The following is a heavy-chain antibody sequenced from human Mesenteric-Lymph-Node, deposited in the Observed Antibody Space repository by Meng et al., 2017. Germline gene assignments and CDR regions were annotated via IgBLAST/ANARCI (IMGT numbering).Heavy chain of an antibody. V-gene: IGHV4-61*08. J-gene: IGHJ4*02. CDR2: MLYNGIS. CDR1: GGSVSSGDYF. D-gene: IGHD1-1*01. Sequence: QVQLQESGPGLVRPSETLSLTCSVSGGSVSSGDYFWSWIRQPPGKGLEWIGYMLYNGISDHNPSLKSRVTISVDTSKNQFSLKLTSVTAADTAVYYCARRGSWNAYFDDWGQGALVTVSS. CDR3: ARRGSWNAYFDD.